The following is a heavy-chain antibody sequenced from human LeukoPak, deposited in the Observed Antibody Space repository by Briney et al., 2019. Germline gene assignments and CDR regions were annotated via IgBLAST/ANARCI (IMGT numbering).Heavy chain of an antibody. CDR3: ARGRVSSSTWYSTYYYYFYMDV. CDR2: IYTSGST. J-gene: IGHJ6*03. CDR1: GGSISSGSYY. Sequence: PSETLSLTCTVSGGSISSGSYYWSWIRQPAGKGLEWIGRIYTSGSTNYNPSLKSRVTISVDTSKNQFSLKLSSVTAAGTAVYFCARGRVSSSTWYSTYYYYFYMDVWGKGTTVTVSS. D-gene: IGHD6-13*01. V-gene: IGHV4-61*02.